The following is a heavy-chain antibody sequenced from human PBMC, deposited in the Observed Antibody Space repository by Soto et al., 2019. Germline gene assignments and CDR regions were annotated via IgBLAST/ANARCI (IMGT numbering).Heavy chain of an antibody. CDR2: IYYTGGT. D-gene: IGHD3-16*01. V-gene: IGHV4-39*07. J-gene: IGHJ6*02. CDR1: GDSISTRSNY. Sequence: SETLSLTCAVSGDSISTRSNYWAWIRQPPGKGLEWIGSIYYTGGTYYNPSLKSRVTILVDTSKNQFSLKLSSVTAADTAVYYCARDIRMITSITDYYYYGMDVWGQGTTVTVSS. CDR3: ARDIRMITSITDYYYYGMDV.